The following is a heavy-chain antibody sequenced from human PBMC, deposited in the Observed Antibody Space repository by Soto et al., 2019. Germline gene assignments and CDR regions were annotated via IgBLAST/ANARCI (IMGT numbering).Heavy chain of an antibody. Sequence: SLRPFRADSGVRRSSDYRSRVRHAPGEGMGWVAVIFTAGSTDYSESVKGRFTISRDNSKNTLYLQMNSLRAEDTAAYYCVISDICGWPGAFDIWGQGTMVTVSS. D-gene: IGHD6-19*01. CDR2: IFTAGST. V-gene: IGHV3-53*01. CDR3: VISDICGWPGAFDI. CDR1: GVRRSSDY. J-gene: IGHJ3*02.